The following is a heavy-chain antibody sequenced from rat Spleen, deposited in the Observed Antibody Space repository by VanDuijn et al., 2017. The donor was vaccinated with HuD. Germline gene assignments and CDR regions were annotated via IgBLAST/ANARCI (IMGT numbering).Heavy chain of an antibody. CDR1: GFTFRNYG. D-gene: IGHD2-2*01. J-gene: IGHJ1*01. CDR2: ITIGGGNT. Sequence: EVQLVESGGGLVQPGGSLKLSCVVSGFTFRNYGMAWVRQTPTKGLEWVASITIGGGNTYYRDSVKGRFTVSRDNAKNTQYLQMDSLRSGDTATYYCARAGYLRDWYFDFWGPGTMVTVSS. V-gene: IGHV5S14*01. CDR3: ARAGYLRDWYFDF.